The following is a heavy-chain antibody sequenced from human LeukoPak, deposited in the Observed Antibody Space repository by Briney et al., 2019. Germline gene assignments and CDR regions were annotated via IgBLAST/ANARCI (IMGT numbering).Heavy chain of an antibody. CDR1: GFTFSSYW. V-gene: IGHV3-7*05. J-gene: IGHJ4*02. Sequence: PGGSLRLSCAASGFTFSSYWMSWVREAPGKGLEWVASIRHDGSEKYYVDSVKGRFTISRDNAKNSLYLQMNSLRAEDTAVYYCARYCSGGSCKRGGYDYWGQGTLVTVSS. D-gene: IGHD2-15*01. CDR2: IRHDGSEK. CDR3: ARYCSGGSCKRGGYDY.